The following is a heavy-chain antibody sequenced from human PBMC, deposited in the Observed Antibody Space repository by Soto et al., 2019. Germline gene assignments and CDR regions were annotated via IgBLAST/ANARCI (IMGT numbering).Heavy chain of an antibody. CDR2: ISKDSGRAT. J-gene: IGHJ4*02. CDR1: GLIFRDWF. CDR3: ARDREHYYYGSGSRALDY. V-gene: IGHV3-11*04. Sequence: GSLRLSCAASGLIFRDWFMSWIRQAPGKGLEWISYISKDSGRATRYADSVKGRFTISRDNSKNTLYLQMNSLRAEDTAVYYCARDREHYYYGSGSRALDYWGQGTLVTVSS. D-gene: IGHD3-10*01.